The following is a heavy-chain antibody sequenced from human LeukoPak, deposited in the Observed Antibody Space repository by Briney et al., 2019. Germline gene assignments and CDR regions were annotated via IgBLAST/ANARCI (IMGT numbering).Heavy chain of an antibody. D-gene: IGHD3-22*01. CDR1: GFTFSSYS. V-gene: IGHV3-21*01. CDR2: ISSSSSYI. J-gene: IGHJ4*02. CDR3: ARDPDYYDSSGYY. Sequence: GGSLRLSCAASGFTFSSYSMNWVRQAPGKGLEWVSSISSSSSYIYYADSVKGRFTISRDNAKNSLYLQMNSLRAEDTAVYYCARDPDYYDSSGYYSGQGTLVTVSS.